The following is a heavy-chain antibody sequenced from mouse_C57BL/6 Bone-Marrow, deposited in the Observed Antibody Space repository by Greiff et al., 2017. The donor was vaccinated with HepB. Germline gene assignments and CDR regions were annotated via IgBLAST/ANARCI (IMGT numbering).Heavy chain of an antibody. V-gene: IGHV1-19*01. CDR2: INPYNGGT. J-gene: IGHJ1*03. CDR3: ARLVTTVVASLDV. D-gene: IGHD1-1*01. Sequence: EVKLQESGPVLVKPGASVKMSCKASGYTFTDYYMNWVKQSHGKSLEWIGVINPYNGGTSYNQKFKGKATLTVDQSSSTAYMELNSLTSEDSAVYYCARLVTTVVASLDVWGTGTTVTVSS. CDR1: GYTFTDYY.